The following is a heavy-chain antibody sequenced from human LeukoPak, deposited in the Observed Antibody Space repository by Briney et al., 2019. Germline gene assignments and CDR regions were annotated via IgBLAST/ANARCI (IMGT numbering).Heavy chain of an antibody. D-gene: IGHD3-22*01. V-gene: IGHV3-23*01. CDR1: GFTSYTFA. CDR2: ISGRGDST. J-gene: IGHJ4*01. CDR3: AKDRGPNYYDSSGHDY. Sequence: AGSLRLSCVASGFTSYTFAMSWVRQAPGKGLEWVSVISGRGDSTYYADSVKGRFTISRDNSKNTLYLQMNSLRAEDTAVYYCAKDRGPNYYDSSGHDYWGQGTLVTVSS.